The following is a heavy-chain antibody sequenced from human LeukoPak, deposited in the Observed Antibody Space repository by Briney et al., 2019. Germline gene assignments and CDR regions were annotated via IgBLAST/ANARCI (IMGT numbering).Heavy chain of an antibody. CDR3: ALKGGYSAGVFWFDP. CDR2: ISGSGGST. J-gene: IGHJ5*02. Sequence: GGSLRLSCAASGFTFSSYAMSWVRQAPGKGLEWVSAISGSGGSTYYADSVKGRFTIPRDNSKNTLYLQMNSLRAEDTAVYYCALKGGYSAGVFWFDPWGQGTLVTVSS. V-gene: IGHV3-23*01. CDR1: GFTFSSYA. D-gene: IGHD5-12*01.